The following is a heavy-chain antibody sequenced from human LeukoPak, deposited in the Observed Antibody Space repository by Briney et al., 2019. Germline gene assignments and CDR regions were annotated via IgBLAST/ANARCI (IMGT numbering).Heavy chain of an antibody. V-gene: IGHV1-2*02. J-gene: IGHJ5*02. CDR3: ARRYCSGGSCYSADRYNWFDP. CDR2: INPNSGGT. D-gene: IGHD2-15*01. Sequence: ASVKVSCKASGCTFTGYYMHWVRQAPGQGLEWMGWINPNSGGTNYAQKLQGRVTMTTDTSTSTAYMELRSLRSDDTAVYYCARRYCSGGSCYSADRYNWFDPWGQGTLVTVSS. CDR1: GCTFTGYY.